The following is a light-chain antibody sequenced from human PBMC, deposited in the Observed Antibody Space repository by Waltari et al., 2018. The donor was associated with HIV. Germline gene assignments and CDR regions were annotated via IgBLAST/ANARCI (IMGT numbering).Light chain of an antibody. V-gene: IGLV3-21*04. Sequence: SYVLAQPPSVSVAPGKPARITCGGNNIGSNSVHWYQQKPGQAPVVVIYYDSDRPSGIPERFSGSNSGNTATLTISRVEAGDEADYYCQVWDSSSDAYVFGTGTKVTVL. J-gene: IGLJ1*01. CDR2: YDS. CDR1: NIGSNS. CDR3: QVWDSSSDAYV.